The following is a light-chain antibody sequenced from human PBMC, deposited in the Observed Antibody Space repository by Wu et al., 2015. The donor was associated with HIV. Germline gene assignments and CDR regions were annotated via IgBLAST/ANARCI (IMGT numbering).Light chain of an antibody. CDR3: QQYNSQLWT. V-gene: IGKV1-5*03. CDR2: KAS. Sequence: DIQMTQSPSTLSASVGDRVTITCRASQTINSWLAWYQQKPGKAPKLLIYKASFLESGVPSRFSGNGSGTEFTLTISSLQPDDFATYYCQQYNSQLWTFGQGTNVEI. J-gene: IGKJ1*01. CDR1: QTINSW.